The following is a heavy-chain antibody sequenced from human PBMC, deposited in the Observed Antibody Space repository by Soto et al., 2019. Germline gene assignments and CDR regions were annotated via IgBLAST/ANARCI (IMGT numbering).Heavy chain of an antibody. CDR2: IYNDGTYS. Sequence: GGSLRLSCAASGFIFKMYWMHWVRQSPGKGLVWISRIYNDGTYSDYADSVRGRFTISRDNSKTTLYLQMNNLRAEDSGLYYCTRGPRPISTGTGAYWGQGTQVTVSS. CDR1: GFIFKMYW. V-gene: IGHV3-74*01. J-gene: IGHJ4*02. D-gene: IGHD3-10*01. CDR3: TRGPRPISTGTGAY.